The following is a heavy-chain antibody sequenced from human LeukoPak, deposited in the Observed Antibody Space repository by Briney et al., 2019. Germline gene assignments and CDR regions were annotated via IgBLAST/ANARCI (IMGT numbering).Heavy chain of an antibody. CDR1: GGSLSVYS. D-gene: IGHD3-10*01. Sequence: SETLSLTCTVSGGSLSVYSWNWIRQPPGKGLEWIGYIYSGGSTDYNPSLRNRVTISVDTSKNQVSLKLSSVTPADTAVYFCARAQTVRSLEYWGHGALVAVSS. CDR3: ARAQTVRSLEY. J-gene: IGHJ4*01. V-gene: IGHV4-59*01. CDR2: IYSGGST.